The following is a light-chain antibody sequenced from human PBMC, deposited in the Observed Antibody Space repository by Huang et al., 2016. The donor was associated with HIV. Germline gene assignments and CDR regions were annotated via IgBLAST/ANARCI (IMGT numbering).Light chain of an antibody. Sequence: DIQMTQSPSSLSASVGDRITITCQASQDISNSLNWYQQKQGEAPNLLIYDESNLKTGVPSRFRGSGSGTDFTFTISSLQPEDIATYYCQQYDDVPLTFAPGTKVNVK. V-gene: IGKV1-33*01. J-gene: IGKJ3*01. CDR1: QDISNS. CDR3: QQYDDVPLT. CDR2: DES.